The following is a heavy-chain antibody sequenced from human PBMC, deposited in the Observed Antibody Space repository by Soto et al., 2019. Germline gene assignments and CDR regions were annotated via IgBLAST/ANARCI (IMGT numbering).Heavy chain of an antibody. CDR3: ARFTMVRVVPVHFDY. D-gene: IGHD3-10*01. J-gene: IGHJ4*02. Sequence: QVQLVQSGAEVKKPGASVKVSCKASGYTFTSNGISWVRQAPGQGLEWMGWISAYNGNTNYAQKLQGRVTMTTDTSTSTAYMELRSLRSDDTAVYYCARFTMVRVVPVHFDYWGQGTLVTVSS. CDR1: GYTFTSNG. V-gene: IGHV1-18*01. CDR2: ISAYNGNT.